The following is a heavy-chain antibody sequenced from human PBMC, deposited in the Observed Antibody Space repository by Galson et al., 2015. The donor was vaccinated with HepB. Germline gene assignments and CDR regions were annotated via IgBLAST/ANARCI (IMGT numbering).Heavy chain of an antibody. V-gene: IGHV3-33*01. CDR2: IWYDGSNK. CDR1: GFTFSSYG. D-gene: IGHD2-21*02. Sequence: SLRLSCAASGFTFSSYGMHWVRQAPGKGLEWVAVIWYDGSNKYYADSVKGRFTISRDNSKNTLYLQMNSLRAEDTAVYYCARDEAIVVVTANGLFNYGMDVWGQGTTVTVSS. CDR3: ARDEAIVVVTANGLFNYGMDV. J-gene: IGHJ6*02.